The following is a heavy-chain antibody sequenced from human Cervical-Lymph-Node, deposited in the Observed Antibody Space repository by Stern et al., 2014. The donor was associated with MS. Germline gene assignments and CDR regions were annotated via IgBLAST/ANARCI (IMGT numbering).Heavy chain of an antibody. CDR2: VSYDGSVK. CDR3: ARGGGVLQLWQRHFDH. V-gene: IGHV3-30*04. Sequence: VQLVESGGGVVQPGRSLRLSCAASGFTFNNFALHWVRQAPGKGLEWVAFVSYDGSVKYYADFVKGRFTISRDNFRNTLFLQMNSLTPEDTALYYCARGGGVLQLWQRHFDHWGQGALVTVS. J-gene: IGHJ4*02. CDR1: GFTFNNFA. D-gene: IGHD3-16*01.